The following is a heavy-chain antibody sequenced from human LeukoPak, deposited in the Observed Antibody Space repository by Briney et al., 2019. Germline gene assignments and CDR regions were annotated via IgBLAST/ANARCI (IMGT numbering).Heavy chain of an antibody. J-gene: IGHJ4*02. CDR1: GDSISSSSSY. Sequence: PSETLSLTCTVSGDSISSSSSYWGWIRQPPGKGLEWIASIFHSGSTNYNPALKSRVTISVDTSKNQFSLKLSSVTAADTAVYYCASRPFWSGYQIFDYWGQGTLVTVSS. D-gene: IGHD3-3*01. CDR3: ASRPFWSGYQIFDY. V-gene: IGHV4-39*01. CDR2: IFHSGST.